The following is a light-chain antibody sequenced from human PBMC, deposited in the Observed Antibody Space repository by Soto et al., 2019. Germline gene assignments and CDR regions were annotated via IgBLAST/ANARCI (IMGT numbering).Light chain of an antibody. J-gene: IGKJ1*01. CDR3: QQYNNWPSWT. CDR1: QSVSSN. CDR2: GAS. Sequence: EIVMTQSPATLSVSPGERATLSCRASQSVSSNLAWYQQKPGQAPRLLIYGASTRATGIPARFSGSGSGTDFTLTISSLQSEDFAVYYCQQYNNWPSWTFGQGPKVEIK. V-gene: IGKV3-15*01.